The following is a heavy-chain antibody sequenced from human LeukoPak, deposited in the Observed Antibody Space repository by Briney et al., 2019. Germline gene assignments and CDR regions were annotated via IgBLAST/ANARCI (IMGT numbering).Heavy chain of an antibody. V-gene: IGHV3-15*01. CDR1: GLSISNDW. D-gene: IGHD3-10*01. CDR3: TLIQGWGSGSYYRDF. J-gene: IGHJ4*02. Sequence: PGGSLRLSCAASGLSISNDWMSWVRQAPGKGLKWVARVKSKSAGETTDYAAPVKGRFTISRDDSKNTLYLQMNGLKTEDTAVYYCTLIQGWGSGSYYRDFWGQGTLVTVSS. CDR2: VKSKSAGETT.